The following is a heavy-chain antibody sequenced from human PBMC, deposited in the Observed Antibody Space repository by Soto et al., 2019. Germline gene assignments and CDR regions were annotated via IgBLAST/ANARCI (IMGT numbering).Heavy chain of an antibody. V-gene: IGHV1-18*01. CDR3: ARGSTPSHYDFWSGSLYYFDY. Sequence: ASVKVSCKASGYTFTSYGISWVRQAPGQGLEWMGWISAYNGNTNYAQKLQGRVTMTTDTSTSTAYMELRSLRSDDTAVYYCARGSTPSHYDFWSGSLYYFDYWGQGTLVTVSS. D-gene: IGHD3-3*01. J-gene: IGHJ4*02. CDR1: GYTFTSYG. CDR2: ISAYNGNT.